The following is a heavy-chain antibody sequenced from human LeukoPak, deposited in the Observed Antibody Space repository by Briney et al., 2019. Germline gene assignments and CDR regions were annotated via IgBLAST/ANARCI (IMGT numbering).Heavy chain of an antibody. J-gene: IGHJ4*02. Sequence: ASVKVSCKASGYPFTGYYLHWVRQAPGQGLEWMGWINPNSGGTNYAQKFQGRVTMTRDTSISTAYMELSRLRSDDTAVYYCARDFRVVREVISPGHWGQGTLVIVSS. CDR3: ARDFRVVREVISPGH. CDR2: INPNSGGT. D-gene: IGHD3-10*01. CDR1: GYPFTGYY. V-gene: IGHV1-2*02.